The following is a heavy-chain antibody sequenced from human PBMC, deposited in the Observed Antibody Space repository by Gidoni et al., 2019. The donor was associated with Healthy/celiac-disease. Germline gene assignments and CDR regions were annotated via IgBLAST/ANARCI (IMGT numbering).Heavy chain of an antibody. V-gene: IGHV3-48*01. CDR2: ISSSSSTI. CDR1: GFTFRSYS. D-gene: IGHD2-2*01. J-gene: IGHJ5*02. Sequence: EVQLVASGGGLVQPERSLGLSGAASGFTFRSYSMNWVRQAPGKGLELVSYISSSSSTIYYADSVKGRFTISRDNAKNSLYLQMNSLRAEDTAVYYCARDQHYVVVPGVNWFDPWGQGTLVTVSS. CDR3: ARDQHYVVVPGVNWFDP.